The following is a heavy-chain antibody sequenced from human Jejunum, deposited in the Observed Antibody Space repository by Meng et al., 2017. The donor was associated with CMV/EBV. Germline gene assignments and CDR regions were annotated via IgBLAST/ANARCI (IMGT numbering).Heavy chain of an antibody. Sequence: ASGFIFSTYAMSWVRQAPGKGLEWVSGIGGSDGRTYYADSVKGRFTISRDNLKNTLYLQMSSLRAEDTAVYYCAKRPYGDYMLVDYWGQGSLVTVSS. CDR2: IGGSDGRT. CDR3: AKRPYGDYMLVDY. V-gene: IGHV3-23*01. CDR1: GFIFSTYA. D-gene: IGHD4-17*01. J-gene: IGHJ4*02.